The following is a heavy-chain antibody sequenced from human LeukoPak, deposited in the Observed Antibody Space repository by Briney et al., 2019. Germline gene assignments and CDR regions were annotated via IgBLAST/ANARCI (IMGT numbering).Heavy chain of an antibody. CDR1: GFTFSSYS. Sequence: PGGSLRLSCAASGFTFSSYSMNWVRQAPGKGLEWVSSISSSSSYIYYADSVKGRFTISRDNAKNSLYLQMNSLRAEDTAVYYCARSLLWFGSNPAVPHNWFDPWGQGTLVTVSS. D-gene: IGHD3-10*01. CDR2: ISSSSSYI. V-gene: IGHV3-21*01. J-gene: IGHJ5*02. CDR3: ARSLLWFGSNPAVPHNWFDP.